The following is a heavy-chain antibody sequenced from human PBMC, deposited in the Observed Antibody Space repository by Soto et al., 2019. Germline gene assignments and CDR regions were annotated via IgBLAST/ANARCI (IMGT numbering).Heavy chain of an antibody. D-gene: IGHD6-19*01. CDR3: ASNRYSSGLNYY. V-gene: IGHV3-48*02. CDR1: GFTFSSSS. CDR2: ISSSSSTI. Sequence: EVQLVESGGDLVQPGGSLRLSCAASGFTFSSSSMNWVRQAPGKGLEWVSYISSSSSTIYYADSVKGQFTISRDNAKNSLYLQMNSLRDEDTAVYFCASNRYSSGLNYYWGQGTLVTVSS. J-gene: IGHJ4*02.